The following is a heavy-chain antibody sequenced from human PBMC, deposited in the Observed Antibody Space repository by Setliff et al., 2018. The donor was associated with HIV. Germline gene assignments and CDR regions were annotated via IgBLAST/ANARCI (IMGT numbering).Heavy chain of an antibody. CDR2: IYHSGST. D-gene: IGHD1-1*01. Sequence: SETLSLTCAVSGSSISNGYYWGWIRQPPGKGLEWIGSIYHSGSTYYNPSLKSRVTRSVDTSKNHFSLKLNSVTAADTAVYYCARSNLEPTSRLFDPWGPGTLVTVSS. J-gene: IGHJ5*02. CDR1: GSSISNGYY. V-gene: IGHV4-38-2*01. CDR3: ARSNLEPTSRLFDP.